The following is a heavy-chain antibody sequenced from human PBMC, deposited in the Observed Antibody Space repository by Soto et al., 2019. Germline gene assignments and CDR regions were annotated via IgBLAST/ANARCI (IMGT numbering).Heavy chain of an antibody. D-gene: IGHD4-17*01. Sequence: GGSLRLSCAASGFTFSSYSMNWVRQAPGKGLEWVSSISSSSSYIYYADSVKGRFTISRDNAKNSLYLQMNSLRAEDTAVYYCARERSDYGDYDGYYYYYYMDVWGKGTTVTVSS. CDR2: ISSSSSYI. V-gene: IGHV3-21*01. CDR3: ARERSDYGDYDGYYYYYYMDV. J-gene: IGHJ6*03. CDR1: GFTFSSYS.